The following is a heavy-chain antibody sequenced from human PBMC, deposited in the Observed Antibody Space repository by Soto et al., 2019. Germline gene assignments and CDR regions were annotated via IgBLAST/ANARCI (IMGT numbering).Heavy chain of an antibody. J-gene: IGHJ6*03. CDR2: IYYSGST. V-gene: IGHV4-39*01. Sequence: SETLSLTCTVSGGSISSSSYYWGWIRQPPGKGLEWIGSIYYSGSTYYNPSLKSRVTISVDTSKNQFSLKLSSVTAADTAVYYCARHVEGMFGELFVVNYYYYYMDVWGKGTTVTVSS. D-gene: IGHD3-10*02. CDR1: GGSISSSSYY. CDR3: ARHVEGMFGELFVVNYYYYYMDV.